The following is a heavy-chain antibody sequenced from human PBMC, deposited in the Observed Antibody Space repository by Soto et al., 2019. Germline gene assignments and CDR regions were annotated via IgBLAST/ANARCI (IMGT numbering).Heavy chain of an antibody. CDR2: INHSGST. V-gene: IGHV4-34*01. Sequence: SETLSLTCAVYGGSFSGYYWSWIRQPPGKGLEWIGEINHSGSTNYNPSLKSRVTIPVDTSKNQFSLKLSSVTAADTAVYYCARAEDDYLSLDYWGQGTLVTVS. D-gene: IGHD4-17*01. J-gene: IGHJ4*02. CDR3: ARAEDDYLSLDY. CDR1: GGSFSGYY.